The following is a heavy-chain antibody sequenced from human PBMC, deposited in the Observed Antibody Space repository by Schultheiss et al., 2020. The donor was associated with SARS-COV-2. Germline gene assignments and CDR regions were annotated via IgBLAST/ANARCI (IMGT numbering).Heavy chain of an antibody. CDR1: GGSFSGYY. V-gene: IGHV4-34*01. D-gene: IGHD2-2*01. Sequence: SETLSLTCAVYGGSFSGYYWSWIRQPPGKGLEWIGEINHSGSTNYNPTLKSRVTISLDTSKNQFSLKLSSVTAADTAVYYCAREGQDIVVVPAAFNWFDPWGQGTLVTVSS. CDR3: AREGQDIVVVPAAFNWFDP. CDR2: INHSGST. J-gene: IGHJ5*02.